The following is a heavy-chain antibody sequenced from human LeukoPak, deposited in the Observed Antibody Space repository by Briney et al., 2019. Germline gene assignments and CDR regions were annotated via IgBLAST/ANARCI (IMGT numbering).Heavy chain of an antibody. CDR1: GGSISSSSYY. J-gene: IGHJ5*02. CDR2: IYYSGST. CDR3: ARTYYYGSGSYDWFDP. D-gene: IGHD3-10*01. V-gene: IGHV4-39*07. Sequence: SETLSLTCTVSGGSISSSSYYWGWIRQPPGKGLEWIGSIYYSGSTYYNPSLKSRVTISVDTSKNQISLKLSSVTAADTAVYYCARTYYYGSGSYDWFDPWGQGTLVTVSS.